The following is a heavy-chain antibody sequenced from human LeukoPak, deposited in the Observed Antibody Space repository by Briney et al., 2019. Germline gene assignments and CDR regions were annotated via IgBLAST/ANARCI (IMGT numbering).Heavy chain of an antibody. J-gene: IGHJ4*02. CDR3: ARDYCSSTSCLFDY. Sequence: GGSLRLPCAASGFTFSSYGMHWVRQAPGQGLEWVAVIWNDGSNKYYVDSVKGRFTISRDNSKNTLYLQMNSLRTEDTAVYYCARDYCSSTSCLFDYWGQGTLVTVSS. D-gene: IGHD2-2*01. CDR1: GFTFSSYG. CDR2: IWNDGSNK. V-gene: IGHV3-33*01.